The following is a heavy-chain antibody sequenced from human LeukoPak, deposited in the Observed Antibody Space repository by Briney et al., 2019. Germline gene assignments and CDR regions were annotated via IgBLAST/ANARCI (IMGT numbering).Heavy chain of an antibody. D-gene: IGHD2-21*02. CDR2: IKQDGSEK. J-gene: IGHJ6*03. V-gene: IGHV3-7*01. Sequence: PGGSLRLSCAASGFTFSSYGMSWVRQAPGKGLEWVANIKQDGSEKYYVDSVKGRLTISRDNAKNSLYLQMNSLRAEDTAVYYCAREPRVGTAYYYYYMDVWGKGTTVTVSS. CDR3: AREPRVGTAYYYYYMDV. CDR1: GFTFSSYG.